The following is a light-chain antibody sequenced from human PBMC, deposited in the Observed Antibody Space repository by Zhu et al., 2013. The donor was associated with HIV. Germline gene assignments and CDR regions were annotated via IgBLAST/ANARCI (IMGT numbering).Light chain of an antibody. CDR2: GAS. J-gene: IGKJ4*01. CDR3: QQYGSPSLT. V-gene: IGKV3-20*01. Sequence: EIVMTQSPGTLSLSPGERATLSCRASQSVRSTSLAWYQQKPGQAPRLLIYGASSRATGIPDRFSASGSVTDFTLTISRLEPEDFAVYYCQQYGSPSLTFGGGTKVEIK. CDR1: QSVRSTS.